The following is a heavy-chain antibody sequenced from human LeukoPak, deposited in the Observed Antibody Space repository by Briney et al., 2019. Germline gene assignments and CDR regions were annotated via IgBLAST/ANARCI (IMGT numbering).Heavy chain of an antibody. J-gene: IGHJ3*02. V-gene: IGHV4-59*08. CDR1: GGSISTYY. Sequence: PSETLSLTCTVSGGSISTYYWSWIRQPPGRGLEWIGYIYYSGITDYSPSLKSRVTISIDTSKKQFSLKLSSVTAADTAVYYCARPSLWFGELTGAFDIWGQGTMVTVSS. D-gene: IGHD3-10*01. CDR2: IYYSGIT. CDR3: ARPSLWFGELTGAFDI.